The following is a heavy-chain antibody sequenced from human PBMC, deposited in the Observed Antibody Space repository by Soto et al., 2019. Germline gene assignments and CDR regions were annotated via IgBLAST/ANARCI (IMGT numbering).Heavy chain of an antibody. CDR3: ARFYYYYVDV. CDR1: GFTFSSYT. V-gene: IGHV3-48*01. CDR2: ISSNGNTI. Sequence: GGSLRLSCAASGFTFSSYTMNWVRQAPGKGLEWVSYISSNGNTIYYADSVKGRFTISRDNAKSSLYLQMNSLRAEDTAVYYCARFYYYYVDVWGKGTTVTVSS. J-gene: IGHJ6*03.